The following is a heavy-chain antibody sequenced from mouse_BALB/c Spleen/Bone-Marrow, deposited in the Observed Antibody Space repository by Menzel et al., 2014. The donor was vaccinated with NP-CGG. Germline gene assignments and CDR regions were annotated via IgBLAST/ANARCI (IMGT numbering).Heavy chain of an antibody. CDR3: VIYDGYYRFAY. D-gene: IGHD2-3*01. J-gene: IGHJ3*01. Sequence: EVQGVESGGGLVQPKGSLKLSCAASGFTFNTYAMNWVRQAPGKGLEWVARIRSKSNNYGTYYADSVKDRFTISRDDSQSMLYLQMNNLKTDDTAMYYCVIYDGYYRFAYWGQATLFTVSA. CDR1: GFTFNTYA. CDR2: IRSKSNNYGT. V-gene: IGHV10-1*02.